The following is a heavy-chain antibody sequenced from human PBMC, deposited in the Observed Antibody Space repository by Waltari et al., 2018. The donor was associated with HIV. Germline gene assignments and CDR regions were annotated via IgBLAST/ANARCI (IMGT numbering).Heavy chain of an antibody. CDR3: AQGTGFSTNPFDY. D-gene: IGHD2-8*02. V-gene: IGHV3-23*01. CDR2: ISGSGVTT. Sequence: DVKILESGGGVVQPGGSLTLSCAVSGSTFPNYGMYWVRQAPEKGLEWVSGISGSGVTTYYADSVKGRFTISRDNSKNTVNLQMDNLRANDTAVYYCAQGTGFSTNPFDYWGQGTLVTVSS. CDR1: GSTFPNYG. J-gene: IGHJ4*02.